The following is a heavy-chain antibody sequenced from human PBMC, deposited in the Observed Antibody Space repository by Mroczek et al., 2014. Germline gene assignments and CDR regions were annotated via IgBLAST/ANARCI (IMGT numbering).Heavy chain of an antibody. D-gene: IGHD3-22*01. V-gene: IGHV3-23*01. J-gene: IGHJ1*01. CDR1: GFTFSSYA. CDR3: AKEFPKRLVVITNGDFQH. CDR2: ISGSGGST. Sequence: ESGGRLGTAWGGSLRLSCAASGFTFSSYAMSWVRQAPGKGLEWVSAISGSGGSTYYADSVKGRFTISRDNSKNTLYLQMNSLRAEDTAVYYCAKEFPKRLVVITNGDFQHWGQGTLVTVSS.